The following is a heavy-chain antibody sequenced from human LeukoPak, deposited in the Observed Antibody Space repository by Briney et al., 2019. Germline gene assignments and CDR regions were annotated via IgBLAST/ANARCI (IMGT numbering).Heavy chain of an antibody. D-gene: IGHD3-10*01. CDR3: ARFAGSGSCYIDY. V-gene: IGHV3-11*01. CDR2: IGGSGTTI. CDR1: GFTFSDYY. Sequence: PGGSLRLSCAASGFTFSDYYMSWIRQAPGKGLEWVSYIGGSGTTIFYAHSVKGRFTISRDNAKNSLYLQMNSLRAEDTAVYYCARFAGSGSCYIDYWGQGTLITVSS. J-gene: IGHJ4*02.